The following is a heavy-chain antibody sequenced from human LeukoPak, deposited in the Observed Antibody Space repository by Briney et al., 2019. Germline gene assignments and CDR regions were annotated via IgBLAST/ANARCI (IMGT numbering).Heavy chain of an antibody. V-gene: IGHV5-51*01. CDR1: GYSFTSYW. J-gene: IGHJ5*02. CDR3: ARGDSKPLTSIWDNWFDP. D-gene: IGHD1-14*01. Sequence: NHGESLKISCKGSGYSFTSYWIGWVRQMPGKGLEWMGIIYPGDSDTRYSPSFQGQVTISADKSISTVYLQWSSLKASDTAIYYCARGDSKPLTSIWDNWFDPWGQGTLLIVSS. CDR2: IYPGDSDT.